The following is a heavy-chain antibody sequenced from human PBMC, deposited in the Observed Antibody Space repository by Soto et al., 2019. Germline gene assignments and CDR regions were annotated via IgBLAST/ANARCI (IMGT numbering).Heavy chain of an antibody. CDR3: AREGSGYDX. V-gene: IGHV1-69*13. D-gene: IGHD5-12*01. CDR2: IIPFFGRP. CDR1: GGSFSSFG. Sequence: ASLKVSCKASGGSFSSFGISWVRQAPGQGLEWMGVIIPFFGRPNYAQRFRGRLTITADESTNTVYLELIDLRSEDTAVYYCAREGSGYDXWGQGAQVTVSX. J-gene: IGHJ1*01.